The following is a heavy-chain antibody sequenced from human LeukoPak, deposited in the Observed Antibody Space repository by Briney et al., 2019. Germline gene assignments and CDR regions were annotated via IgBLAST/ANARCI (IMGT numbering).Heavy chain of an antibody. CDR1: GGSFRGYY. D-gene: IGHD1-14*01. CDR2: IYHSGTA. V-gene: IGHV4-34*01. J-gene: IGHJ3*02. Sequence: SETLSLTCARYGGSFRGYYWSRIRQHQGKGLECIGEIYHSGTANNTPSPKSRVTISVATSKIQCSLKLSSVTAADTAVYYCARGWAALTNDAFDIWGEGTMVTVSS. CDR3: ARGWAALTNDAFDI.